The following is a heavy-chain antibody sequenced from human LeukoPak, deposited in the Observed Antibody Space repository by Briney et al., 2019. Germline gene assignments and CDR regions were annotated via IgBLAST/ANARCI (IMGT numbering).Heavy chain of an antibody. J-gene: IGHJ5*02. V-gene: IGHV1-8*02. CDR2: MNPNSGNT. D-gene: IGHD1-26*01. CDR3: AREKDTTNWFDP. CDR1: GGTFSSYA. Sequence: ASVKVSCKASGGTFSSYAISWVRQAPGQGLEWMGWMNPNSGNTGYAQKFQGRVTMTRNTSISTAYMELSSLRSEDTAVYYCAREKDTTNWFDPWGQGTLVTVSS.